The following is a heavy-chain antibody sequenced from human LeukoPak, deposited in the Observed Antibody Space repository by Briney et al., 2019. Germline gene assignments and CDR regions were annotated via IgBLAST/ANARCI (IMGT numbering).Heavy chain of an antibody. CDR2: ISSSSSTI. Sequence: GGSLRLSCAASGFTFSSYSMNWVRQAPGKGLEWVSYISSSSSTIYYADSVKGRFTISRDNAKNSLYLQMNSLRAEDTAVYYCARGIVGATEVYFDYWGQGTLVTVSS. D-gene: IGHD1-26*01. CDR1: GFTFSSYS. V-gene: IGHV3-48*01. CDR3: ARGIVGATEVYFDY. J-gene: IGHJ4*02.